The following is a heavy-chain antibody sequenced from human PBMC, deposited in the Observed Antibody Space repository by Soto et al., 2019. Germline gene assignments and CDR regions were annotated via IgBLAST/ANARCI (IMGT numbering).Heavy chain of an antibody. CDR1: GFIFSNVW. D-gene: IGHD1-26*01. J-gene: IGHJ5*01. CDR3: NTYGVGATNSWFDP. CDR2: IKSKSDDGTT. Sequence: GWSLRLSCAGSGFIFSNVWMNWVRQAPGKGLEWVGHIKSKSDDGTTDYAAPVKGRFTISRDDSKNTLYLEMNSLQSEDTALYYCNTYGVGATNSWFDPWGQGTLVTVSS. V-gene: IGHV3-15*01.